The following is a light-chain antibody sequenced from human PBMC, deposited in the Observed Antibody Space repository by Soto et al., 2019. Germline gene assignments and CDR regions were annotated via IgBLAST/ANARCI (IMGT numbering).Light chain of an antibody. V-gene: IGKV3D-15*01. J-gene: IGKJ1*01. CDR2: GAS. CDR3: QHYNSYSEA. CDR1: QSVNNN. Sequence: TLVTLSPATVSVSRGERATLSCRASQSVNNNLAWYQQKLGQAPRVLIYGASNRATGIPARFSGSGSGTKFTLTISSLQPDDFATYYCQHYNSYSEAFGQGTKVDIK.